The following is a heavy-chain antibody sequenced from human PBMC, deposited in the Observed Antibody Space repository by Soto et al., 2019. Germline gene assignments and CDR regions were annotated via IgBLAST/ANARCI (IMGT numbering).Heavy chain of an antibody. V-gene: IGHV1-46*01. CDR2: INPSGGQT. D-gene: IGHD1-7*01. CDR3: ARDWALQAGTTRWVKDY. CDR1: GYTFTNYN. J-gene: IGHJ4*02. Sequence: QVQMVQSGAEVKKPGASVRVSCKASGYTFTNYNIYWVRRAPGQGLEWMGIINPSGGQTRYAQKLQGTITTTTDTSTSTAFMELSRLTSEDTAVYYCARDWALQAGTTRWVKDYWGQGTLVTVSS.